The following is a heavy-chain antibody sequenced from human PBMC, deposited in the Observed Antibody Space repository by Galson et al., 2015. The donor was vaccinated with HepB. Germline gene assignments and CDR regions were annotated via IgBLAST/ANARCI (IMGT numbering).Heavy chain of an antibody. J-gene: IGHJ4*02. D-gene: IGHD3-3*01. CDR3: AKAGTRVEWLLYIDY. CDR1: GFTFSSYA. CDR2: ISGSGGST. Sequence: SLRLSCAASGFTFSSYAMSWVRQAPGKGLEWVSTISGSGGSTYYADSVKGRFTISRDNSKNTLYLQMNSLTAEDTAVYYCAKAGTRVEWLLYIDYWGQGTLVTVPS. V-gene: IGHV3-23*01.